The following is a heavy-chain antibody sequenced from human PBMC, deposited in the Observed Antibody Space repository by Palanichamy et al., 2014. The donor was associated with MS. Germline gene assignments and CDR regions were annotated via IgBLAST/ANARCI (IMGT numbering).Heavy chain of an antibody. J-gene: IGHJ4*02. CDR1: GDSVSSTSVA. Sequence: QVQLRQSGPSLVQPSQTLSLTCAISGDSVSSTSVAWNWIRQSPSRGLEWLGRTYYRSKWYDDYREPVRSRMTINPDTSQNHFTLHLSSVTPEDTAVYYCTRSNSGWYHFFDFWGQGTLVTVSS. CDR2: TYYRSKWYD. V-gene: IGHV6-1*01. CDR3: TRSNSGWYHFFDF. D-gene: IGHD6-19*01.